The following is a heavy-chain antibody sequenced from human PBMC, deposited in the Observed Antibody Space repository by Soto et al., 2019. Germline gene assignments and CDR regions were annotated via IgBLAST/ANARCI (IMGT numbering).Heavy chain of an antibody. CDR1: GYTFTDYD. V-gene: IGHV1-8*01. D-gene: IGHD6-19*01. Sequence: QVQLVQSGAEVRKPGASVKVSCKASGYTFTDYDINWVRQAPGQGLEWVGRMNPNSGRTDYAQKLQGRVTMTRDTSISTAYIELSSLGYDDTAVYFCSTWGRNGWYTGFFWGQGTLVTVSS. CDR3: STWGRNGWYTGFF. J-gene: IGHJ4*02. CDR2: MNPNSGRT.